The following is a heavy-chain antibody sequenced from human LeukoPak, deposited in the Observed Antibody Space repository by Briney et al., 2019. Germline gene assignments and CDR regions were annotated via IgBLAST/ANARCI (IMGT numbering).Heavy chain of an antibody. CDR2: MNPNSGNT. J-gene: IGHJ4*02. V-gene: IGHV1-8*02. CDR3: ASSPSSSSEIDY. D-gene: IGHD6-6*01. Sequence: ASVKVSCKASGYTFTSYGISWVRQATGQGLEWMGWMNPNSGNTGYAQKFQGRVTMTRNTSISTAYMELSSLRSEDTAVYYCASSPSSSSEIDYWGQGTLVTVSS. CDR1: GYTFTSYG.